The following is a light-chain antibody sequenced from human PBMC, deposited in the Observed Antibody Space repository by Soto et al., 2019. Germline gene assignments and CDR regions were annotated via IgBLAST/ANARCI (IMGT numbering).Light chain of an antibody. Sequence: AIQLTQSPSSLSASVGDRVTITCRASQGISRALAWYQQEPGEAPKLLIFDASTLESGVPSRFSGSGFGTDFTLTISSLQPEDFATYYCQQFSTYPITFGQGTRLEIK. CDR2: DAS. CDR3: QQFSTYPIT. J-gene: IGKJ5*01. V-gene: IGKV1-13*02. CDR1: QGISRA.